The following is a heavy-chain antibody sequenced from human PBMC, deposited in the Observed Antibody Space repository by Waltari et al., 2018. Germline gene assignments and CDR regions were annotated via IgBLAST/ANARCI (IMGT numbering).Heavy chain of an antibody. D-gene: IGHD3-10*01. Sequence: QVQLQESGPGLVKPSETLSLTCTVSGYSISRGYYWGWIRPPPGKGLEWIGSIYHSGSTYYNPSLKSRVTISVDTSKNQFSLKLSSVTAADTAVYYCARGSMVQGVDAFDIWGQGTMVTVSS. CDR1: GYSISRGYY. V-gene: IGHV4-38-2*02. CDR2: IYHSGST. J-gene: IGHJ3*02. CDR3: ARGSMVQGVDAFDI.